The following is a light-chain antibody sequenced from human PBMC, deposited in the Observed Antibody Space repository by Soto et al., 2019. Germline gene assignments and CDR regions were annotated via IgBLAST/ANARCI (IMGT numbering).Light chain of an antibody. V-gene: IGKV1-5*01. Sequence: DIQVTQSPSTLSASVGDRVTISCRSSQNIDRWLAWYQQKPGKAPKLLIYDASSLECGVPARFSGSGSGTEFTLTISSLQADDVATYYCQQDNSYPHSFGPGTKVDIK. J-gene: IGKJ3*01. CDR2: DAS. CDR3: QQDNSYPHS. CDR1: QNIDRW.